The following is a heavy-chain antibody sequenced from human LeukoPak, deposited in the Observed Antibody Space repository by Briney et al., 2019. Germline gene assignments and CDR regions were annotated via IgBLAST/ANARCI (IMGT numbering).Heavy chain of an antibody. CDR1: GYTFTGYY. CDR2: INPSGGST. CDR3: ARDHPPSGYCTNGVCPAGDY. D-gene: IGHD2-8*01. Sequence: VASVKVSCKASGYTFTGYYMHWVRQAPGQGLEWMGIINPSGGSTSYAQKFQGRVTMTRDMSTSTVYMELSSLRSEDTAVYYCARDHPPSGYCTNGVCPAGDYWGQGTLVTVSS. J-gene: IGHJ4*02. V-gene: IGHV1-46*01.